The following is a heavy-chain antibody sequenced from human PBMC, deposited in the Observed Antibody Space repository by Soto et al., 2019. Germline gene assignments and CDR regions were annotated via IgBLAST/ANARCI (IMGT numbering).Heavy chain of an antibody. CDR1: GSIFRDYA. D-gene: IGHD6-19*01. J-gene: IGHJ4*02. V-gene: IGHV3-23*01. CDR3: GKERRGSGWSVCDF. CDR2: ISGSGDSA. Sequence: VQLLESGGGLVQPGGSLRLSWAASGSIFRDYAMNWVRQAPGKGLEWVSDISGSGDSARYADSVKGRFTISRDNSRDTLYLHMNSLRVDDTAVYYCGKERRGSGWSVCDFWGQGDLVTVSS.